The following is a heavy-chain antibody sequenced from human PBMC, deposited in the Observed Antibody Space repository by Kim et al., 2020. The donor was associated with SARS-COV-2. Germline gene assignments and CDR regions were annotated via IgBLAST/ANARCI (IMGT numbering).Heavy chain of an antibody. V-gene: IGHV4-59*01. D-gene: IGHD5-12*01. J-gene: IGHJ6*03. CDR1: GGSMRPFY. CDR3: SRMAAKQEVSGDYSYYMDV. Sequence: SETLSLTCTVSGGSMRPFYWSWIRQPPGKGLEWIGYIYHSGSTNYNSSLKRRLTISVDTSNNKFSLRLTSVAAADSAIYYCSRMAAKQEVSGDYSYYMDV. CDR2: IYHSGST.